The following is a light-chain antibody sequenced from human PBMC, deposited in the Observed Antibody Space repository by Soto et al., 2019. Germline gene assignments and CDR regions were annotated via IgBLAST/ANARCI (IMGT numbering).Light chain of an antibody. V-gene: IGKV1-39*01. CDR1: QNITTY. Sequence: DVQMTQSPSSLSAAVGDRLTMTCRPSQNITTYLNWYQQKPREAPKLLLHNASTLKNGVPSRFSGSGSGTDFNLAISSLQPEDLATYYCQQGYNNPRTFGQGTRVEIK. CDR3: QQGYNNPRT. J-gene: IGKJ1*01. CDR2: NAS.